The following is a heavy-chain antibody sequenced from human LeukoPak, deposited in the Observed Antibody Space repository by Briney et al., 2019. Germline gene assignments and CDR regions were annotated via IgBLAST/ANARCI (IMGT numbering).Heavy chain of an antibody. CDR1: GYTFTSYG. CDR3: ARVFTMVRGVIIALDY. CDR2: ISAYNGNT. Sequence: ASVKVSCKASGYTFTSYGISWVRQAPGQGPEWMGWISAYNGNTNYAQKLQGRVTMTTDTSTSTAYMELRSLRSDDTAVYYCARVFTMVRGVIIALDYWGQGTLVTVSS. V-gene: IGHV1-18*01. J-gene: IGHJ4*02. D-gene: IGHD3-10*01.